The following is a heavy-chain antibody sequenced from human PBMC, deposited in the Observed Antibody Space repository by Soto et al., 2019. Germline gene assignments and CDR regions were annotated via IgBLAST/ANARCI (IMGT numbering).Heavy chain of an antibody. J-gene: IGHJ4*02. Sequence: PGGSLRLSCAASGLTFSNYGMHWVRQAPGKGLEWVAVISYDGSNKYYADSVKGRFTISRDNSKNTLYLQMNRLRAEDTAVYYCAKAPNFDWLSHFDYWGQGTLVNVSS. D-gene: IGHD3-9*01. CDR1: GLTFSNYG. CDR3: AKAPNFDWLSHFDY. CDR2: ISYDGSNK. V-gene: IGHV3-30*18.